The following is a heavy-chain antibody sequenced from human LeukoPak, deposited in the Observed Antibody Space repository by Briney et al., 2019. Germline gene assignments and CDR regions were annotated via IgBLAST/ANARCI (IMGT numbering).Heavy chain of an antibody. D-gene: IGHD1-14*01. V-gene: IGHV3-21*01. CDR3: ARDSRGAEFYGMDV. CDR2: ISSSSSYV. CDR1: GFTFSSYS. Sequence: PGGSLRLSCAASGFTFSSYSTNWVRQAPGKGLEWVSSISSSSSYVYYAASVKGRSTSSRDNAKTSLYLQMNSLRAEDTAVYSCARDSRGAEFYGMDVWGQGTTVTVSS. J-gene: IGHJ6*02.